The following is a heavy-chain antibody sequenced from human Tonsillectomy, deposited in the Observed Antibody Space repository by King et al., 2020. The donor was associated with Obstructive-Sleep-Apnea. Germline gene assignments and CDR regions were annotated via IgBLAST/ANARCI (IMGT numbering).Heavy chain of an antibody. D-gene: IGHD3-22*01. CDR3: ASSPGSYSHSRVYFYPDYFDY. Sequence: EVQLVESGGGLVQPGGSLRLSCAASGFTFSNYALSWVRQAPGKGLEWVSGISGGGHTTYYADSVKGRFTISRDNSKNTLYLQMHSLRAEDTAVFYCASSPGSYSHSRVYFYPDYFDYWGQGTLVTVSS. V-gene: IGHV3-23*04. J-gene: IGHJ4*02. CDR2: ISGGGHTT. CDR1: GFTFSNYA.